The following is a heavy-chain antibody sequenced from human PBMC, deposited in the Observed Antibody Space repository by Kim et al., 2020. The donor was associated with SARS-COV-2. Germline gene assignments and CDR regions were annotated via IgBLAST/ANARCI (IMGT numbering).Heavy chain of an antibody. CDR3: ARGWFGQVGDY. D-gene: IGHD3-10*01. Sequence: GGSLRLYCAASGFTFNTYTMDWVRQAPGKGLEWVSSITVSSTHIYYADSVEGRFTISRDNARNSVYLQMNSLRVDDTAIYYCARGWFGQVGDYWGQGARVTVSS. J-gene: IGHJ4*02. CDR1: GFTFNTYT. V-gene: IGHV3-21*01. CDR2: ITVSSTHI.